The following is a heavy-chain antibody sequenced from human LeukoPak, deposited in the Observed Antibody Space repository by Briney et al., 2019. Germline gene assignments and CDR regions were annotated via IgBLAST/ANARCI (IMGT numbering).Heavy chain of an antibody. CDR3: ARDSGIQLWLDY. V-gene: IGHV3-33*01. Sequence: GGSLRLSCAASGFTFSSYGMHWVRQAPGKGLEWVAVISGGGSNKYYADSVKGRFTISRDNSKNTLYLQMNSLRAEDTAVYYCARDSGIQLWLDYWGQGTLVTVSS. D-gene: IGHD5-18*01. CDR2: ISGGGSNK. J-gene: IGHJ4*02. CDR1: GFTFSSYG.